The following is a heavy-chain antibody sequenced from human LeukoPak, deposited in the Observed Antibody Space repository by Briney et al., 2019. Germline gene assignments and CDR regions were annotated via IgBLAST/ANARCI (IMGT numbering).Heavy chain of an antibody. CDR3: ARDDYGGNIGY. Sequence: SETLSLTCAVSGGSISSYYWSWIRQPPGKGLEWIGYIYYSGSTNYNPSLKSRVTISVDTSKNQFSLKLSSVTAADTAVYYCARDDYGGNIGYWGQGTLVTVSS. D-gene: IGHD4-23*01. V-gene: IGHV4-59*01. CDR1: GGSISSYY. CDR2: IYYSGST. J-gene: IGHJ4*02.